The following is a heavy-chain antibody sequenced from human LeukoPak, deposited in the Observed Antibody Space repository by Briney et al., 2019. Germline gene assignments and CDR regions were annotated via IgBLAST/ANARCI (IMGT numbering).Heavy chain of an antibody. CDR2: IDWSGGHT. J-gene: IGHJ4*02. V-gene: IGHV3-20*04. CDR1: GFTSFNFP. D-gene: IGHD4-17*01. Sequence: GGSLRLSCEASGFTSFNFPMNWVRQVPGKGLEWVSGIDWSGGHTGYGESVKGRFTISRDDAKSSLYLQMNSLRVEDTALYYCARGPDGDYSYNYFDYWGQGILVTVSS. CDR3: ARGPDGDYSYNYFDY.